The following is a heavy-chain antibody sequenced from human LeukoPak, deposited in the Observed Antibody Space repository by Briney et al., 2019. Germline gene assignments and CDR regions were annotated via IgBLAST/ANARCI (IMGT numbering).Heavy chain of an antibody. D-gene: IGHD3-3*01. Sequence: KPSETQSLTCTVSGYSISSGYYWGWIRQPPGKGLEWIGSIYHSGSTYYNPSLKSRVTISVDTSKNQFSLKLSSVTAADTAVYYCARDLVYYDFWSGYYTLDYWGQGTLVTVSS. J-gene: IGHJ4*02. CDR3: ARDLVYYDFWSGYYTLDY. V-gene: IGHV4-38-2*02. CDR1: GYSISSGYY. CDR2: IYHSGST.